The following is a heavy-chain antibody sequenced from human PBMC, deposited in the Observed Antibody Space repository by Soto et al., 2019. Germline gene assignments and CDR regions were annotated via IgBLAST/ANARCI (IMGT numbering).Heavy chain of an antibody. J-gene: IGHJ5*01. CDR3: ARGSTGSAYSWFDS. CDR1: GYTFSSYA. Sequence: ASVKVSCKAAGYTFSSYAMHLVRQAPGQRLEWMGWINAGNGDTKYSQKLQGRVTITRDTSATTAYMELSSLRSEDTAVYYCARGSTGSAYSWFDSWGQGTLVTVSS. D-gene: IGHD2-15*01. CDR2: INAGNGDT. V-gene: IGHV1-3*01.